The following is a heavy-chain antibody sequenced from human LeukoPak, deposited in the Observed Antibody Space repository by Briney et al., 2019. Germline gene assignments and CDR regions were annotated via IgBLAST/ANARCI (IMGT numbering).Heavy chain of an antibody. CDR3: ARLFKGVLTIGGGFLGKTTVTPQHFFDY. Sequence: GESLKISCKGSGYSFTRYWIGWVRQMPGKGLEWMGIIYPADSDAGYSPSFQGQVTISADKSISTAYLQWSSLKASDTALYYCARLFKGVLTIGGGFLGKTTVTPQHFFDYWGQGTLVTVSS. CDR1: GYSFTRYW. CDR2: IYPADSDA. J-gene: IGHJ4*02. D-gene: IGHD4-17*01. V-gene: IGHV5-51*01.